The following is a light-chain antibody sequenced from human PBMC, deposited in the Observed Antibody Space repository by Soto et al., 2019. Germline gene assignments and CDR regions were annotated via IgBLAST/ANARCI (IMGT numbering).Light chain of an antibody. V-gene: IGKV1-39*01. CDR2: AAS. CDR1: QSISSR. J-gene: IGKJ5*01. Sequence: PSTLSSSVGDRVTITCRASQSISSRLAWYQQKPGKAPKLLIYAASSLQSGVPSRFSGSGSGTDYTLTISSLQPEDFATYYCQQSYSTLPITFGQGTRLEIK. CDR3: QQSYSTLPIT.